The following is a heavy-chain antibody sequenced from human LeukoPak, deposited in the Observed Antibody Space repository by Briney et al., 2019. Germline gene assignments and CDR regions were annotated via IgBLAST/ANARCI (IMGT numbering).Heavy chain of an antibody. CDR2: IWYDGSNK. J-gene: IGHJ4*02. CDR1: GFTFSSYG. CDR3: ARGPTGGYERTLYYFDY. Sequence: GGSLRLSCAASGFTFSSYGMHWVRQAPGKGLEWVAVIWYDGSNKYYADSVKGRFTISRDNSKNTLYLQMNSLRAEDTAVYYCARGPTGGYERTLYYFDYWGQGTLVTVSS. V-gene: IGHV3-33*01. D-gene: IGHD5-12*01.